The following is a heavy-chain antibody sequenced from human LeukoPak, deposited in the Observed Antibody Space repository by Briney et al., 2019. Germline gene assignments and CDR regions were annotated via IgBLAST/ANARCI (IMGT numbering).Heavy chain of an antibody. CDR1: GGSISSYY. Sequence: SETLSLTCTVSGGSISSYYWSWIRQPPGKGLEWIGYMYYSGSTNYNPSIKSRVTISVDTSKKHFSLRLSCVTAADTAVYYCARESRVGWLSVTYYSSYYMDVWGKGTTVTGSS. CDR2: MYYSGST. V-gene: IGHV4-59*01. D-gene: IGHD3-9*01. J-gene: IGHJ6*03. CDR3: ARESRVGWLSVTYYSSYYMDV.